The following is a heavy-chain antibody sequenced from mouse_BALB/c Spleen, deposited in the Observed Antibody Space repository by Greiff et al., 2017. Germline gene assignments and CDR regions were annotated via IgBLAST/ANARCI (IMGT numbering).Heavy chain of an antibody. D-gene: IGHD3-2*02. Sequence: QVQLQQSGPELVKPGASVKISCKASGYAFSRSWMNLVKQRPGQGLEWIGRIYPGDGDTNYNGKFKGKATLTADKSSSTAYMQLSSLTSVDSAVYFCARSGGDYWGQGTSVTVSS. CDR2: IYPGDGDT. V-gene: IGHV1-82*01. J-gene: IGHJ4*01. CDR3: ARSGGDY. CDR1: GYAFSRSW.